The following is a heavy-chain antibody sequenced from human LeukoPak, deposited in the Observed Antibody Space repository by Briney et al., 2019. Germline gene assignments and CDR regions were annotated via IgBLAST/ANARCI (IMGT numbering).Heavy chain of an antibody. D-gene: IGHD6-13*01. CDR3: ANDLSAAAGP. J-gene: IGHJ5*02. V-gene: IGHV3-74*01. CDR1: GFTFSSYW. Sequence: GGSLRLSCVASGFTFSSYWMHWVRQAPGEGLVWVSRINSDGSTTTYADSVKGRFTISRDNSKNTLYLQMNSLRAEDTAVYYCANDLSAAAGPWGQGTLVTVSS. CDR2: INSDGSTT.